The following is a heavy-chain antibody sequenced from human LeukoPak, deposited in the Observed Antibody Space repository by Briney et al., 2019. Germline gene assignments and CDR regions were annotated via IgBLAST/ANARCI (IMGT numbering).Heavy chain of an antibody. Sequence: GGSLRLSCAASGFTFSTYGMQWVRQAPGKGLEWVGVISYDGKVKYYGDSVKGRFTISRDNSKNMLHLQMNSLRTEDTAVYYCVKETTQHTSGWYFWHWGQGNLVTVSS. CDR2: ISYDGKVK. J-gene: IGHJ4*02. D-gene: IGHD6-19*01. CDR3: VKETTQHTSGWYFWH. CDR1: GFTFSTYG. V-gene: IGHV3-30*18.